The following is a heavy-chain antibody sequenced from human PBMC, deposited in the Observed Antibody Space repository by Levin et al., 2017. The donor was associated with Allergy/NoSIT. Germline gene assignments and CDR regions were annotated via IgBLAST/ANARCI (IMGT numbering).Heavy chain of an antibody. CDR1: GGSVSSGPYY. D-gene: IGHD3-16*01. Sequence: SCTVSGGSVSSGPYYWSWIRQPPGEGLEWIGYISYSAGSNYHPSVKSRVTISLDTSKNHFSLKLTSVTAADTAVYYCARGRKEGNTGYDFVYWGQGTLVTVSS. V-gene: IGHV4-61*03. J-gene: IGHJ4*02. CDR3: ARGRKEGNTGYDFVY. CDR2: ISYSAGS.